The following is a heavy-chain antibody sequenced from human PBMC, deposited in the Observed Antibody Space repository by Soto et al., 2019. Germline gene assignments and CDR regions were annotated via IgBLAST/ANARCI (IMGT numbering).Heavy chain of an antibody. CDR2: INHSGST. Sequence: QVQLQQWGAGLLKPSETLSLTCAVYGGSFSGYYWSWIRQPPGKGLEWIGEINHSGSTNYNPSLKRRVTISVDTSKNQFSLKLSSVTAADTAVYYCARGGAGRVVAARPSYYYYMDVWGKGTTVTVSS. J-gene: IGHJ6*03. CDR3: ARGGAGRVVAARPSYYYYMDV. CDR1: GGSFSGYY. D-gene: IGHD6-6*01. V-gene: IGHV4-34*01.